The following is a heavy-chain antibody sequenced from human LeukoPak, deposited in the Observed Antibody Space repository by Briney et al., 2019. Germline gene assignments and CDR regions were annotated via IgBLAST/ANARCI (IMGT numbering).Heavy chain of an antibody. CDR1: AYTFTSYD. Sequence: ASVKVSCKASAYTFTSYDINWVRQAPGQGLEWMGWISAYNGDTNYAQKLQGRVTMTTDTSTSTAYMELRSLRSDDTAVYYCAGGQTYFYYWGQGTLVTVSS. V-gene: IGHV1-18*01. CDR3: AGGQTYFYY. D-gene: IGHD3-16*01. J-gene: IGHJ4*02. CDR2: ISAYNGDT.